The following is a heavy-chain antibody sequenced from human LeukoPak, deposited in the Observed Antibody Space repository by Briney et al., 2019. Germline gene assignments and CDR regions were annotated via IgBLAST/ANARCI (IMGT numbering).Heavy chain of an antibody. CDR1: GFTFSSYG. CDR2: ISGSGDST. V-gene: IGHV3-23*01. J-gene: IGHJ4*02. Sequence: PGGSLRLSCAASGFTFSSYGMSWVRQAPGKGLEWVSAISGSGDSTYYADSVKGRFTISRDNSKNTLFLQMNSLRAEDTAVYYCARESYSARFDYWGQGTLVTVSS. D-gene: IGHD2-21*01. CDR3: ARESYSARFDY.